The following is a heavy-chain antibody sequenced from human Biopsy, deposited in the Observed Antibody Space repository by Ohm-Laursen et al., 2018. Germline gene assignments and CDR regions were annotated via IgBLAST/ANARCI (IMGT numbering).Heavy chain of an antibody. J-gene: IGHJ3*02. V-gene: IGHV4-4*07. CDR3: ARWTPEYDSSRYYLDAFDI. CDR2: ISSSGGT. D-gene: IGHD3-22*01. CDR1: GGSLSTYY. Sequence: TLSLTCTVSGGSLSTYYWSWIRQPAGKGLEWIGRISSSGGTNYNPSLRSRVTLSMDTSKRQFSLKMSFVTAADTAVYYCARWTPEYDSSRYYLDAFDIWGQGTKVSVSS.